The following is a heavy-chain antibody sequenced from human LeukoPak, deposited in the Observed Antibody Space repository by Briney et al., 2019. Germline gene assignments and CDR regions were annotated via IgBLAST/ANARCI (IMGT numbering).Heavy chain of an antibody. D-gene: IGHD3-22*01. V-gene: IGHV3-20*04. CDR3: ASVTAYYYDSGGYLFDI. Sequence: GGSLRLSCAASGFTFDDYGLSWVRQAPGKGLEWVSTINWNGGSTGYADSVKGRFTISRDNAKNSLYLQMNSLRAEDTAVYYCASVTAYYYDSGGYLFDIWGQGTMVTVSS. CDR1: GFTFDDYG. J-gene: IGHJ3*02. CDR2: INWNGGST.